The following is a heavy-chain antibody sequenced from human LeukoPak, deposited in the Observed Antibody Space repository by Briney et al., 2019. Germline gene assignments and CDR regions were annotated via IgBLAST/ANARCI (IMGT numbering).Heavy chain of an antibody. V-gene: IGHV1-18*01. J-gene: IGHJ4*02. CDR2: ISAYNGNT. CDR3: ARDRADYYDSSGTFDY. D-gene: IGHD3-22*01. CDR1: GYTFTSYG. Sequence: ASVKVSCKASGYTFTSYGISWVRQAPGQVLEWMGWISAYNGNTNYAQKLQGRVTMTTDTSTSTAYMELRSLRSDDTAVYYCARDRADYYDSSGTFDYWGQGTLVTVSS.